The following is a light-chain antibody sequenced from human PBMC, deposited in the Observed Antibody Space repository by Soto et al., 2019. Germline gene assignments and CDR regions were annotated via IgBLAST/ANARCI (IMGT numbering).Light chain of an antibody. CDR1: QSLVYSDGPTY. J-gene: IGKJ1*01. Sequence: DVVMTQSPLSLPVILGQPASISCRSSQSLVYSDGPTYLNWVHQRPVQSPRRLIYKVANRDSGVPDIFSGSGSGTDFALKIRRVEAADVGAYYCMQGTHGPRTFGQGTKVEIQ. CDR2: KVA. V-gene: IGKV2-30*01. CDR3: MQGTHGPRT.